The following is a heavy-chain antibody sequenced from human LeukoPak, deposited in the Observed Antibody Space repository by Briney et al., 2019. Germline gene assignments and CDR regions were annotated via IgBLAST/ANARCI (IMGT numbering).Heavy chain of an antibody. V-gene: IGHV3-21*01. CDR3: ARRAINGSGSPYRDAFDI. CDR1: GFTFSSDS. D-gene: IGHD3-10*01. Sequence: GGSLRLSCAASGFTFSSDSMNWLRQAPGKGLEWVSSISSSSSYIYYADSVKGRFTISRDNAKNSLYLQMNSLRAEDTAVYYCARRAINGSGSPYRDAFDIWGQGTMVTVSS. J-gene: IGHJ3*02. CDR2: ISSSSSYI.